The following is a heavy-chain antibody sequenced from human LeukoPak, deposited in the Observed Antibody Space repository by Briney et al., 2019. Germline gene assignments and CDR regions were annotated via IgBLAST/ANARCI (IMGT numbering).Heavy chain of an antibody. D-gene: IGHD3-22*01. Sequence: GGSLRLSCAASGFTLSSYAMSWVRQAPGKGLEWVSAISSSGGSTYYADSVRGRFTISRDNSKNTLYLQMNSLRAEDTAVYYCAKDGPNYYDSRTYYLSYFDHWGQGTLVTVSS. V-gene: IGHV3-23*01. CDR2: ISSSGGST. J-gene: IGHJ4*02. CDR3: AKDGPNYYDSRTYYLSYFDH. CDR1: GFTLSSYA.